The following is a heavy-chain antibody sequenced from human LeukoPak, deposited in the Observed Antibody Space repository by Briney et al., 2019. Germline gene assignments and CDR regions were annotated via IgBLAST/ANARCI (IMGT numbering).Heavy chain of an antibody. Sequence: PGGSLRLSCAASGFTFSSYAMSWVRQAPGKGLEWVSAISGSGGSTYYADSVKGRFTISRDNSKNTLYLQMNSLRAEDTAVCYCAKAYGDYRGGFDYWGQGTLVTVSS. CDR3: AKAYGDYRGGFDY. D-gene: IGHD4-17*01. V-gene: IGHV3-23*01. CDR2: ISGSGGST. CDR1: GFTFSSYA. J-gene: IGHJ4*02.